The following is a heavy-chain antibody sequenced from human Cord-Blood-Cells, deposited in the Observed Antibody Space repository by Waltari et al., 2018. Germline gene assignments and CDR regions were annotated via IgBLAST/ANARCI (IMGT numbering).Heavy chain of an antibody. V-gene: IGHV1-2*02. J-gene: IGHJ3*02. Sequence: QVQLVQSGAEVKKPGASVKVSCKASGYTFTGYYMHWVRTAPGQGLEWMGWINPNSGGTNYAQKFQGRVTMTRDTSISTAYMELSRLRSDDTAVYYCARNGANYDFWSGYYGGNAFDIWGQGTMVTVSS. D-gene: IGHD3-3*01. CDR3: ARNGANYDFWSGYYGGNAFDI. CDR2: INPNSGGT. CDR1: GYTFTGYY.